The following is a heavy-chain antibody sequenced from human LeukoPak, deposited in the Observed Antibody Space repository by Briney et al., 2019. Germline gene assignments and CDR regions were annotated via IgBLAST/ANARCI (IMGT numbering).Heavy chain of an antibody. CDR3: AKDHSTYYDFWSGYYTPLGVVVHFDY. CDR2: ISGSGGST. J-gene: IGHJ4*02. D-gene: IGHD3-3*01. V-gene: IGHV3-23*01. Sequence: GGSLRLSFAASGFTFSSYAMSWVRQAPGKGLEWVSAISGSGGSTYYADSVKGRFTISRDNSKNTLYLQMNSLRAEDTAVYYCAKDHSTYYDFWSGYYTPLGVVVHFDYWGQGTLVTVSS. CDR1: GFTFSSYA.